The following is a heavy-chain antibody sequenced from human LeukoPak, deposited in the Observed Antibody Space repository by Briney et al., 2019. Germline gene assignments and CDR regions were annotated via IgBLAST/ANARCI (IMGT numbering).Heavy chain of an antibody. J-gene: IGHJ4*02. Sequence: SETLSLTCTVSGGSISRSSYYWGWIRQPPGKGLEWIGSIYYSGSTYYNPSLKSRVTISVDTSKNQFSLKLSSVTAADTAVYYCATERGGWSCFDYWGQGTLVTVSS. CDR2: IYYSGST. CDR1: GGSISRSSYY. V-gene: IGHV4-39*02. D-gene: IGHD2-21*01. CDR3: ATERGGWSCFDY.